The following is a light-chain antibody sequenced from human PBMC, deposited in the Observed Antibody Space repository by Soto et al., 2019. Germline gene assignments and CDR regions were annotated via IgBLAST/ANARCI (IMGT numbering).Light chain of an antibody. CDR1: QSISTR. V-gene: IGKV1-5*03. CDR2: KAS. Sequence: DIQMTQSPATLSASVGDRVTITCRASQSISTRLAWYQQKPGRAPNLLIYKASDFKTGVPSRFTGSGSETEFTLSNTTLQPDDFATYYCQHSGTFGQGTKVEIK. J-gene: IGKJ1*01. CDR3: QHSGT.